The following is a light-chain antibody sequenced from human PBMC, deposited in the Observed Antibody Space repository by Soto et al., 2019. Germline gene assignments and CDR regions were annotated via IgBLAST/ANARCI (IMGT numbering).Light chain of an antibody. Sequence: QSALTQPASVSGSPGQSITISCTGTSSDIGGYDYVSWYQQHPGKVPKLMIFEVSNRPSGVSYRFSGSKSDNTASLTISGLQAEDEADYYCSSYTGSSTLYVFGTGTQLTVL. CDR2: EVS. CDR3: SSYTGSSTLYV. CDR1: SSDIGGYDY. J-gene: IGLJ1*01. V-gene: IGLV2-14*01.